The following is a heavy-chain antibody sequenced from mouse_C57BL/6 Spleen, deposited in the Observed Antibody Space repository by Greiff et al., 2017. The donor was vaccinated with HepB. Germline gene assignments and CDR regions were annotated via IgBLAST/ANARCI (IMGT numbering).Heavy chain of an antibody. V-gene: IGHV5-4*01. CDR1: GFTFSSYA. CDR2: ISDGGSYT. D-gene: IGHD2-1*01. CDR3: ARECYGNSLYYAMDY. Sequence: DVKLVESGGGLVKPGGSLKLSCAASGFTFSSYAMSWVRQTPEKRLEWVATISDGGSYTYYPDNVKGRFTISRDNAKNNLYLQMSHLKSEDTAMYYWARECYGNSLYYAMDYWGQGTSVTVSS. J-gene: IGHJ4*01.